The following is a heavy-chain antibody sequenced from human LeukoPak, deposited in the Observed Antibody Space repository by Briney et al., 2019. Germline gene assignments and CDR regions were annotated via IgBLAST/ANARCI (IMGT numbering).Heavy chain of an antibody. Sequence: PSETLSLTCTVSGGSISSYYWSWIRQPPGKGLEWIGYIYYSGSTNYNPSLKGRVTISVDTSKNQFSLKLSSVTAADTAVYYCAREGVSGDGYLDYWGQGTLVTVSS. D-gene: IGHD5-24*01. V-gene: IGHV4-59*01. CDR3: AREGVSGDGYLDY. CDR1: GGSISSYY. J-gene: IGHJ4*02. CDR2: IYYSGST.